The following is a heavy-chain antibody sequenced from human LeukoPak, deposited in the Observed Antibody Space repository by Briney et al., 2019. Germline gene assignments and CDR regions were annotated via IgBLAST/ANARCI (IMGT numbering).Heavy chain of an antibody. CDR2: IKQDESEN. CDR3: ARALMVRGVEFDY. Sequence: PGGSLRLSCAASGFTFSSYWMSWVRQAPGKGLEWVANIKQDESENYYVDSVKGRFSISRDNAKNSLYLQMNSLRAEDTAVYYCARALMVRGVEFDYWGQGTLVTVSS. V-gene: IGHV3-7*01. J-gene: IGHJ4*02. CDR1: GFTFSSYW. D-gene: IGHD3-10*01.